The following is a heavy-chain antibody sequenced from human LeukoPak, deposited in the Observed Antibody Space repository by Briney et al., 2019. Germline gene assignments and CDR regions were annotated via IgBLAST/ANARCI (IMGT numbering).Heavy chain of an antibody. CDR1: GFTFSTYP. CDR2: ISSDGRSK. V-gene: IGHV3-30*04. Sequence: GGSLRLSCAASGFTFSTYPIHWVRQAPGKGLEWVAIISSDGRSKYYADSVKGRFTISRDNAKNSLYLQMNSLRAEDTAVYYCARGDYGDYFDYWGQGTLVTVSS. J-gene: IGHJ4*02. CDR3: ARGDYGDYFDY. D-gene: IGHD4-17*01.